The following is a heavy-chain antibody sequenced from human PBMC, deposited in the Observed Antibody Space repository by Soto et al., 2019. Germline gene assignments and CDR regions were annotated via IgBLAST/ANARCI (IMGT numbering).Heavy chain of an antibody. CDR2: IYWDDDK. V-gene: IGHV2-5*02. Sequence: QITLKESGPTLVKPTQTLTLTCTFSGFSLSTSGVGVGWIRQPPGKALEWLTFIYWDDDKRNSQILKSRLTITTDTSKNQVVLTRTNMDPVETATYYCAHLVVAGITYSFDSWRQGTLVTVSS. CDR3: AHLVVAGITYSFDS. CDR1: GFSLSTSGVG. D-gene: IGHD2-15*01. J-gene: IGHJ4*02.